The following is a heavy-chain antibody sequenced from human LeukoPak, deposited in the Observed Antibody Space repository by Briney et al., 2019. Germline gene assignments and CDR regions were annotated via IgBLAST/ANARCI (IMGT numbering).Heavy chain of an antibody. J-gene: IGHJ6*02. V-gene: IGHV3-74*01. D-gene: IGHD3-3*01. Sequence: GGSLRLSCAASGFTFSSYWMHWVRQAPGKGLVWVSRINSDGSSTSYADSAKGRFTISRDNAKNTLYLQMNSLRAEDTAVYYCARAFRSGYFPYYGMDVWGQGTTVTVSS. CDR3: ARAFRSGYFPYYGMDV. CDR2: INSDGSST. CDR1: GFTFSSYW.